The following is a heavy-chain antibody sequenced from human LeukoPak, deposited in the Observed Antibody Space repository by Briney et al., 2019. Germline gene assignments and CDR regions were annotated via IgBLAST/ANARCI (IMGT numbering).Heavy chain of an antibody. CDR3: ARGDSGYDYGFDN. CDR1: GGTFSSHA. CDR2: IIPIFGTT. J-gene: IGHJ4*02. V-gene: IGHV1-69*05. D-gene: IGHD5-12*01. Sequence: SLKVSCKASGGTFSSHAISWVRQAPGQGLEWVGGIIPIFGTTNYAQKFQGRVTITTDESTSTGYMELRSLRSDDTAVYYCARGDSGYDYGFDNWGQGTLVTVSS.